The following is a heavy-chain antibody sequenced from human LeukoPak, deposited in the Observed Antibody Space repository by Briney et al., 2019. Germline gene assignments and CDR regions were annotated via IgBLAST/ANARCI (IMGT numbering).Heavy chain of an antibody. Sequence: SETLSLTCAVYGGSFSGYYWSWIRQPPGKGLEWIGEINHSGSTNYNPSLKSRVTISVDTSKNQFSLKLSSVTAADTAVYYCARGSGKGIAARPYHYYYGMDVWGQGTTVTVSS. J-gene: IGHJ6*02. D-gene: IGHD6-6*01. CDR1: GGSFSGYY. CDR2: INHSGST. V-gene: IGHV4-34*01. CDR3: ARGSGKGIAARPYHYYYGMDV.